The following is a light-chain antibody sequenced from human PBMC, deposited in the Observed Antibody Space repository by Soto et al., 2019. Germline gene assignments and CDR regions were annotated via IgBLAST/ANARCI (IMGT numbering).Light chain of an antibody. CDR1: RSDIGDSNF. V-gene: IGLV2-14*01. CDR2: EVN. Sequence: LTQPASVSGSPGQSVTISCTGPRSDIGDSNFISWYQHSPGKAPRLLIYEVNNRPSGVSRRFSGSKAGNTASLTISGLLEDDEADYFCASFRSGTILVFGSGTKVTVL. CDR3: ASFRSGTILV. J-gene: IGLJ1*01.